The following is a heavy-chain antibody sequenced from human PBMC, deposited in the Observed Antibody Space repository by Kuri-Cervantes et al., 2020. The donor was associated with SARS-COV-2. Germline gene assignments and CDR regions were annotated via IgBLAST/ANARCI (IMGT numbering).Heavy chain of an antibody. V-gene: IGHV1-18*01. CDR1: VGTFSSYA. CDR2: ISAYNGNT. D-gene: IGHD6-13*01. CDR3: ARSGGSSWYRGNNWFDP. Sequence: ASVKVSCKASVGTFSSYAISWVRQAPGQGLEWMGWISAYNGNTNYAQKLQGRVTMTTDTSTSTAYMELRSLRSDDTAVYYCARSGGSSWYRGNNWFDPWGQGTLVTVSS. J-gene: IGHJ5*02.